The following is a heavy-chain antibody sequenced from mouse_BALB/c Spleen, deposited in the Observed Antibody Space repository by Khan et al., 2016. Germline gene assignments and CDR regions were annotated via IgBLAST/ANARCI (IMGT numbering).Heavy chain of an antibody. CDR3: ARGDYDGYYAMDY. V-gene: IGHV1S34*01. D-gene: IGHD2-4*01. CDR2: ISCYNGAT. CDR1: GYSFTGYY. J-gene: IGHJ4*01. Sequence: LVKTGASVKISFKASGYSFTGYYIHWVKQSHGKGLEWSGYISCYNGATNYNQKFRGKATFTVDTSSSTAYMQFISLTSEDSAVYYCARGDYDGYYAMDYWGQGTSVTVSS.